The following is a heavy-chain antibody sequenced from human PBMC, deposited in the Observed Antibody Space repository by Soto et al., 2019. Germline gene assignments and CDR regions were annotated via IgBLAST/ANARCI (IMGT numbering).Heavy chain of an antibody. J-gene: IGHJ4*02. CDR2: INHSGST. Sequence: PSETLSLTCVVYGGSFSGYYWTWIRQPPGTGLEWIGEINHSGSTNYNPSLKSRVTISVDTSKNQFSLKLTSVTAADTAVYYCARDKITGLFDYWGQGTLVTVS. CDR1: GGSFSGYY. D-gene: IGHD2-8*02. V-gene: IGHV4-34*01. CDR3: ARDKITGLFDY.